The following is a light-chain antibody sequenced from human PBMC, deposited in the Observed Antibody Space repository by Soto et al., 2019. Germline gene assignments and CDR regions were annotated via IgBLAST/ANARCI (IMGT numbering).Light chain of an antibody. CDR2: DVS. CDR1: SSDVGAYNY. Sequence: QSVLTQPRSVSGSPGQSVTISCTGTSSDVGAYNYVSWYPQHPGKVPKLMIYDVSRRPSGVPDRFSGSKSGNTASLTISGLQADDEADYYCCSYAGSYTLVFGGGTKLTVL. CDR3: CSYAGSYTLV. J-gene: IGLJ3*02. V-gene: IGLV2-11*01.